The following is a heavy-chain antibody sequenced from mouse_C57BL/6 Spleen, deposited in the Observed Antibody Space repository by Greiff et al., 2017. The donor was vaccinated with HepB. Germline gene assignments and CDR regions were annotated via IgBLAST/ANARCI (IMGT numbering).Heavy chain of an antibody. J-gene: IGHJ3*01. V-gene: IGHV14-4*01. Sequence: VQLKQSGAELVRPGASVKLSCTASGFNIKDDYMHWVKQRPEQGLEWIGWIDPETGDTEYASKFQGKATITADTSSHTAYLQLSSLTSEDTAVYYCTSPTGKDWFAYWGQGTLVTVSA. CDR1: GFNIKDDY. CDR3: TSPTGKDWFAY. CDR2: IDPETGDT.